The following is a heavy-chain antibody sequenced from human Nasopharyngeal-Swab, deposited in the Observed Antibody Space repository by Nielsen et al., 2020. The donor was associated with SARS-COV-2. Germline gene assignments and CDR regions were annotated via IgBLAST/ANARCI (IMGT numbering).Heavy chain of an antibody. CDR3: ARGGNYYDSSGYVYYYYGMDV. CDR2: ISYDGSNK. V-gene: IGHV3-30*04. D-gene: IGHD3-22*01. J-gene: IGHJ6*02. CDR1: GFNFSSYA. Sequence: GESLKISCAASGFNFSSYALHWVRPAPGKGLEWMTLISYDGSNKYYADSGKGRFTISRDNSQNTLYLQMNSLRAEDTAVYYCARGGNYYDSSGYVYYYYGMDVWDPFTTVTVSS.